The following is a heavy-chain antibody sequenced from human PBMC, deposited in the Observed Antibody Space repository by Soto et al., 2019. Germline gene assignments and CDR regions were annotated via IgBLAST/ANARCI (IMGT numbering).Heavy chain of an antibody. V-gene: IGHV4-30-2*01. J-gene: IGHJ4*02. CDR3: ASGGGLPRYY. Sequence: QLQLQESGSGLVKLSQTLSLTCAVSGGSISSGGYSWSWIRQPPGKGLEWIGYIYHSGSTYYNPSLKRRGTVSVDGSKNQFSLKLSSVTAADTAVYYCASGGGLPRYYWGQGNLVTVSS. CDR2: IYHSGST. CDR1: GGSISSGGYS. D-gene: IGHD3-10*01.